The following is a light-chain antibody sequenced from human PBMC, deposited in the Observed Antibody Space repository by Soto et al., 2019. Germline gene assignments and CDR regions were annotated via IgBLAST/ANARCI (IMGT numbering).Light chain of an antibody. CDR3: QQHSHRPPWT. V-gene: IGKV3-11*01. Sequence: VLTQSPATLSLSPGERATLSCRARENVRTFVDWYQQKPGQAHRLLIYGASNRATDIPARFSGSGSGTDLPRTISNLEPADFDGYYCQQHSHRPPWTFGQGTRVEIQ. J-gene: IGKJ1*01. CDR1: ENVRTF. CDR2: GAS.